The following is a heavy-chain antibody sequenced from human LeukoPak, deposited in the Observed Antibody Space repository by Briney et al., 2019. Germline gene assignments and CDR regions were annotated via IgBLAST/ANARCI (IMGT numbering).Heavy chain of an antibody. CDR2: ISGSGGST. D-gene: IGHD4-17*01. Sequence: PGGSLRLSCAASGFTFSDYYMSWIRQAPGKGLEWVSAISGSGGSTYYADSVKGRFTISRDNSKNTLYLQMNSLRAEDTAVYYCAKDRHLSGDYDQVDYWGQGTLVTVSS. V-gene: IGHV3-23*01. CDR3: AKDRHLSGDYDQVDY. CDR1: GFTFSDYY. J-gene: IGHJ4*02.